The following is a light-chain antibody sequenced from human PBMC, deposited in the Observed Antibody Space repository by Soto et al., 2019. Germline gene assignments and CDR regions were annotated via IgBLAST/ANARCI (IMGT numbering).Light chain of an antibody. Sequence: QSVLTQPPSASGTPGQMVTISCSGSASNIGSKSVNWYQQFPGTAPKLLIYSSIYRPSGVPARMSASKSGTSASLAISGLQSEDEADYFCAAWDDSLEEYVFGTGTKVTVL. CDR2: SSI. CDR1: ASNIGSKS. V-gene: IGLV1-44*01. J-gene: IGLJ1*01. CDR3: AAWDDSLEEYV.